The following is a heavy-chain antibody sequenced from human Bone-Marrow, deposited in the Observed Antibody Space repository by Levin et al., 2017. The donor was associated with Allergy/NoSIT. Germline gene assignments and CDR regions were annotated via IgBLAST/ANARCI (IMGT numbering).Heavy chain of an antibody. J-gene: IGHJ3*02. Sequence: GESLKISCAASGFTFSSYWMHWVRQAPGKGLVWVSRINSDGSSTSYADSVKGRFTISRDNAKNTLYLQMNSLRAEDTAVYYCARSWDHLGAFDIWGQGTMVTVSS. CDR2: INSDGSST. CDR3: ARSWDHLGAFDI. CDR1: GFTFSSYW. D-gene: IGHD7-27*01. V-gene: IGHV3-74*01.